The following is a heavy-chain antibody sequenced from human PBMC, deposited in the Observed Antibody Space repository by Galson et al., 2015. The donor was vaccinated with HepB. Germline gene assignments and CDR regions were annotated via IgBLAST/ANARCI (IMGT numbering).Heavy chain of an antibody. CDR2: ISSSNSYT. Sequence: SLSLSCAASGFTFSDYHMSWIRQAPGKGLEWVSYISSSNSYTNYADSVKGRFTISRDNARNSVYLQMNSLRAENTAVYYCARDRRHSASLLYNRFYPWGQGTLVTVSS. D-gene: IGHD2-2*01. CDR1: GFTFSDYH. CDR3: ARDRRHSASLLYNRFYP. J-gene: IGHJ5*02. V-gene: IGHV3-11*05.